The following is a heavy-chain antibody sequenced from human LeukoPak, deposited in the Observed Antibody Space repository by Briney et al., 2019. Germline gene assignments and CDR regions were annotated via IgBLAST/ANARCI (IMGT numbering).Heavy chain of an antibody. Sequence: SETLSLTCTVSGPSIRCYYWSWIRQPPGKGLEWIGYSYYSGSTNYNPSLRSRVTISVDTSKNRFSLKLSSVTAADTAVYYCARVVTLVRGVIFVNWIDPWGQGTPVTVSS. J-gene: IGHJ5*02. V-gene: IGHV4-59*01. D-gene: IGHD3-10*01. CDR1: GPSIRCYY. CDR3: ARVVTLVRGVIFVNWIDP. CDR2: SYYSGST.